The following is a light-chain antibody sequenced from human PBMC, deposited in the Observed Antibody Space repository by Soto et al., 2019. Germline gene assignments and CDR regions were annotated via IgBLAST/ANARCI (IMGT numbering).Light chain of an antibody. CDR1: SSDVGGYNY. J-gene: IGLJ1*01. CDR3: RSHTSYNTRV. Sequence: QSVLTQPASVSGSPGQSIAISCTGTSSDVGGYNYVSWYQQHPGKAPKLMIHEVSNRPSGVSDRFSGSKSGNTASLTISGLQADDEADYYCRSHTSYNTRVFGTGTRSPS. V-gene: IGLV2-14*01. CDR2: EVS.